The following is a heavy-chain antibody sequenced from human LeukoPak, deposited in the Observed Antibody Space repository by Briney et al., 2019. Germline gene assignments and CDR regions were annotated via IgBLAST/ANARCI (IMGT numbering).Heavy chain of an antibody. CDR3: ARGRGYGSGSYYFDY. CDR1: RGSISSYY. CDR2: IYTSGST. V-gene: IGHV4-4*07. J-gene: IGHJ4*02. Sequence: SETLSLTCTVSRGSISSYYWSWIRQPAGKGLEWIGRIYTSGSTNYNPSLKSRVTMSVDTSKNQFSLKLSSVTAADTAVYYCARGRGYGSGSYYFDYWGQGTLVTVSS. D-gene: IGHD3-10*01.